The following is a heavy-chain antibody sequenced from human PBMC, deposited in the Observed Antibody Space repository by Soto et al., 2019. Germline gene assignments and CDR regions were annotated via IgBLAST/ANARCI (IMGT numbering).Heavy chain of an antibody. CDR2: MFYSGST. CDR1: GASISSGRSY. J-gene: IGHJ4*02. CDR3: ARDNGYGHFDS. D-gene: IGHD5-12*01. Sequence: KASETLSLTCTVSGASISSGRSYWSWIRQHPGKGLEWIGYMFYSGSTYYHPSLKSRVNISADTSKNQLSLRLTSVTPADTAVYYCARDNGYGHFDSWGQGTLVTVSS. V-gene: IGHV4-31*03.